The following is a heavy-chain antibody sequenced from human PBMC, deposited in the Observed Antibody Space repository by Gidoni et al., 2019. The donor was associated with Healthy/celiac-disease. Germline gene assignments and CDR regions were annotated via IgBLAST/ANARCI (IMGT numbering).Heavy chain of an antibody. CDR3: AREGRRWLLASPASFDY. J-gene: IGHJ4*02. CDR1: GFPFRRFA. D-gene: IGHD5-12*01. V-gene: IGHV3-30-3*01. Sequence: QVQLVESGGGVVQPRRSLRLSCAASGFPFRRFAMHWVRQAPGKGLEWVAVISYDGSNKYYADSVKGRFTISRDNSKNTLYLQMNSLRAEDTAVYYCAREGRRWLLASPASFDYWGQGTLVTVSS. CDR2: ISYDGSNK.